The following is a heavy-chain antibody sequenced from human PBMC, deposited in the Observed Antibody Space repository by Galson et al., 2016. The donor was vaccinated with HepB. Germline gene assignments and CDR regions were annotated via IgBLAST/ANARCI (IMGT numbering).Heavy chain of an antibody. CDR2: TYYRSKWYN. D-gene: IGHD5-24*01. CDR3: ARDRGSREYGFDY. Sequence: CAISGDGVSSNSAAWNWIRQSPSRGLEWLGRTYYRSKWYNDYAVSVKGRMTLSPDTSKNQFSLQLDSVTPEDTAVYYCARDRGSREYGFDYWGQGILVTVSS. CDR1: GDGVSSNSAA. V-gene: IGHV6-1*01. J-gene: IGHJ4*02.